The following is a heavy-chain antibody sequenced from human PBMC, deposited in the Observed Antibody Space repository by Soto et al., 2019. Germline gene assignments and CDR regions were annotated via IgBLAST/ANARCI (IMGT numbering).Heavy chain of an antibody. CDR2: ISSSGSTI. D-gene: IGHD2-15*01. Sequence: PGGSLRLSCAASGFTFSSCEMNWVRQAPGKGLEWVSYISSSGSTIYYANSVKGRFTISRDNAKNSLYLQMNSLRAEDTAVYYCARDPHCSGGTCYYPESFPLWGQGTLVTVSS. CDR1: GFTFSSCE. CDR3: ARDPHCSGGTCYYPESFPL. J-gene: IGHJ1*01. V-gene: IGHV3-48*03.